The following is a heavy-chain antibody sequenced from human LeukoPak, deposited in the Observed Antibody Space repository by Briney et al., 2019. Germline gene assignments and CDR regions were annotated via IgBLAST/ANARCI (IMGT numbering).Heavy chain of an antibody. V-gene: IGHV4-4*07. CDR3: ARDNPDSGGWYEIFDY. D-gene: IGHD6-19*01. CDR1: GGSISSYY. CDR2: IYTSGST. Sequence: SETLSLTCTASGGSISSYYWSWIRQPAGKGLEWIGRIYTSGSTNYNPSLKSRVTMSVDTSKNQFSLKLSSVTAADTAVYYCARDNPDSGGWYEIFDYWGQGTLVTVSS. J-gene: IGHJ4*02.